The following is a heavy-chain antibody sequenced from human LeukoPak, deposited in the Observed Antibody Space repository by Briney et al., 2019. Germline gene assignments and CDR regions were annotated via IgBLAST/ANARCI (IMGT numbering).Heavy chain of an antibody. CDR1: GFTFSSYW. J-gene: IGHJ4*02. CDR2: INSDGSST. D-gene: IGHD4-17*01. V-gene: IGHV3-74*01. CDR3: ARVGYGDFLDY. Sequence: TGGSLRLSCAASGFTFSSYWMHWVRQAPGKGLVWVSRINSDGSSTSYADSVKGRFTISRDNAKNTLYLQMNSLRAEDTAVYYCARVGYGDFLDYWGQGTLVTVSS.